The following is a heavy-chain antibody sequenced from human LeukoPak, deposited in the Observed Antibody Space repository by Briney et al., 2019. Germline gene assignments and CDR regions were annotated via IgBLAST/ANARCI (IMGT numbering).Heavy chain of an antibody. J-gene: IGHJ5*01. Sequence: PGGTLTLSCAASGIILSSYRMSWVRQAPGKGLEGGANINQDGSEKWYVDSVKGRVTISRDNAKNSLYLQMNSLRVEDTAVYYCAREFRSGYNSRWFDYWGQGTLVTVSS. CDR1: GIILSSYR. CDR3: AREFRSGYNSRWFDY. D-gene: IGHD6-19*01. V-gene: IGHV3-7*01. CDR2: INQDGSEK.